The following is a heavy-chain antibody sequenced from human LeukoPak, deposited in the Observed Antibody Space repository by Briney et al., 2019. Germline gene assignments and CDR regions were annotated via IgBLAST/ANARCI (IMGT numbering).Heavy chain of an antibody. J-gene: IGHJ4*02. CDR1: GGSISSYY. D-gene: IGHD3-3*01. Sequence: PSETLSLTCTVSGGSISSYYWSWIRQPPGKGLEWIGYIYYSGSTNYNPSLKSRVTISVDTSKNQFSLKLSSVIAADTAVYYCARVPSLEWLSAYFDYWGQGTLVTVSS. CDR3: ARVPSLEWLSAYFDY. V-gene: IGHV4-59*01. CDR2: IYYSGST.